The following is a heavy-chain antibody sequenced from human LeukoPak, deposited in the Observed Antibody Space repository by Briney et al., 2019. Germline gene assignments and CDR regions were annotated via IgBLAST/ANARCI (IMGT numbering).Heavy chain of an antibody. CDR2: INHSGYT. V-gene: IGHV4-34*01. CDR1: GVSFDDYY. D-gene: IGHD2-21*02. Sequence: SETLSLTCAVSGVSFDDYYWSWVRQTPGKGLEWIGEINHSGYTNDSPSLKSRVTLSIDTSREQFSLNLRSVTVADTGIYYCTRMTAGHDYWGQGTLVTASS. CDR3: TRMTAGHDY. J-gene: IGHJ4*02.